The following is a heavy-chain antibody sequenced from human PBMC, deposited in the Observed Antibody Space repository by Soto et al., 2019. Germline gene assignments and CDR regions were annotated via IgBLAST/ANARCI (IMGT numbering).Heavy chain of an antibody. J-gene: IGHJ4*02. V-gene: IGHV4-34*01. CDR2: INHSGST. D-gene: IGHD3-10*01. CDR1: GGSFSGYY. Sequence: SETLSLTCAVYGGSFSGYYWSWIRQPPGKGLEWIGEINHSGSTNCNPSLKSRVTISVDTSKNRFSLKLSSVTAADTAVYYCARMVRGVIKFGYYFDYWGQGTLVTVSS. CDR3: ARMVRGVIKFGYYFDY.